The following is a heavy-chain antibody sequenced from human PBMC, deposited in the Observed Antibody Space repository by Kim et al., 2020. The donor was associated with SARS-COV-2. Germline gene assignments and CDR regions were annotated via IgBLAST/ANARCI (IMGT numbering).Heavy chain of an antibody. Sequence: GGSLRLSCAASGFTFSSYGMHWVRQAPGKGLEWVAVISYDGSNKYYADSVKGRFTISRDNSKNTLYLQMNSLRAEDTAVYYCAKGSGGGYSGYDFPYYWGQGTLVTVSS. CDR1: GFTFSSYG. D-gene: IGHD5-12*01. CDR3: AKGSGGGYSGYDFPYY. J-gene: IGHJ4*02. V-gene: IGHV3-30*18. CDR2: ISYDGSNK.